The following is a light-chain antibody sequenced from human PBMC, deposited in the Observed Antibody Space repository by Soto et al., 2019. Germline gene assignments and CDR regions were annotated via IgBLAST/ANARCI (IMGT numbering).Light chain of an antibody. CDR3: QQYNSYPWT. V-gene: IGKV1-5*01. CDR1: QSISSW. Sequence: DIQMTQSPSSLSASVGDRVTITCRASQSISSWLAWYQQKPGKAPKLLIYDASSLQNGVPSRFRGAESGTEFTLTISSLQPDDFAVYYCQQYNSYPWTFSQGTKVDIK. J-gene: IGKJ1*01. CDR2: DAS.